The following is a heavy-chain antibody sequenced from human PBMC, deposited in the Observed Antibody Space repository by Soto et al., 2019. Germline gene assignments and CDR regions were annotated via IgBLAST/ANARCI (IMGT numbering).Heavy chain of an antibody. J-gene: IGHJ2*01. CDR3: ARDGDDEGGQWYFDL. CDR1: GFTFSSYA. V-gene: IGHV3-30-3*01. Sequence: QVQLVESGGGVVQPGRSLRLSCAASGFTFSSYAMHWVRQAPGKGLEWVAVISYDGSNKYYADSVKGRFTISRDNSKNTLYLQMNSLRAEDTAVYSCARDGDDEGGQWYFDLWGRGTLVTVSS. D-gene: IGHD4-17*01. CDR2: ISYDGSNK.